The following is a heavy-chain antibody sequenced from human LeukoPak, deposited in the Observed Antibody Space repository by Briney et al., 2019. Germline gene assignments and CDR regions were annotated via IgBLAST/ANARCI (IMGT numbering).Heavy chain of an antibody. J-gene: IGHJ6*03. D-gene: IGHD2-21*01. V-gene: IGHV3-48*03. Sequence: GGSLRLSCAASGFTFSSYEMNWVRQAPGKGLEWVSYISSSGSTIEYADSVKGRFTISRDNAKNSLYLQMNSLRAEDTAVYYCARDSRGIARAMDVWGKGTTVTISS. CDR3: ARDSRGIARAMDV. CDR2: ISSSGSTI. CDR1: GFTFSSYE.